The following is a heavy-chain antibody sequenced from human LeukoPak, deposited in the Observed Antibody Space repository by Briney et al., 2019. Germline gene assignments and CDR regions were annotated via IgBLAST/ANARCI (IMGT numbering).Heavy chain of an antibody. V-gene: IGHV4-34*01. J-gene: IGHJ4*02. CDR3: ARATLLWFGDYFDY. CDR2: INHSGST. Sequence: SETLSLTCAVYGGSFSGCYWSWIRQPPGKGLEWIGEINHSGSTNYNPSLKSRVTISVDTSKNQFSLKLSSVTAADTAVYYCARATLLWFGDYFDYWGQGTLVTVSS. CDR1: GGSFSGCY. D-gene: IGHD3-10*01.